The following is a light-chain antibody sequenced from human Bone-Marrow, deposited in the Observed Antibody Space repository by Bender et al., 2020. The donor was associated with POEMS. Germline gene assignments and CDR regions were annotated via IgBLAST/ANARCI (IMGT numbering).Light chain of an antibody. Sequence: QSVLTQPPSVSEAPRQRVTISCSESTSNIGKNAVYWYQQLPGKSPKLLIYYDDLLPSGVSDRFSGSKSGTSASLAISGLQSEDEADYYCAVWDDSLNVVVFGGGTKLTVL. CDR3: AVWDDSLNVVV. CDR2: YDD. CDR1: TSNIGKNA. J-gene: IGLJ2*01. V-gene: IGLV1-36*01.